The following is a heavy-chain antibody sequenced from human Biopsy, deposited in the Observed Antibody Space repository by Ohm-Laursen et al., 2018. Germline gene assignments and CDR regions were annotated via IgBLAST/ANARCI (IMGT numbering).Heavy chain of an antibody. CDR3: ARDFNYDGGGSFNFDY. CDR1: GYTFTNYN. Sequence: ASVKVSCKASGYTFTNYNVNWVRQATGQGLEWMGWMNPNSGNTGYAQKFQGRATMTRNTSISTAYMELSSLTSVDTAVYYCARDFNYDGGGSFNFDYWGQGTLVTDSS. V-gene: IGHV1-8*01. D-gene: IGHD3-22*01. J-gene: IGHJ4*02. CDR2: MNPNSGNT.